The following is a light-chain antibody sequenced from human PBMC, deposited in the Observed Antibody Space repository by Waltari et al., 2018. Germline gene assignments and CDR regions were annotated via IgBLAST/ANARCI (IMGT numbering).Light chain of an antibody. CDR2: DMD. CDR1: SSHIGTHY. CDR3: ATWDNSLNNVV. Sequence: QSVLTQTPSVSAAPGHKVTISCSGSSSHIGTHYVSWHQQLPGSAPKLLLDDMDKRPSGIPDGFSGSKSGTSATLCITGLQTGDEAHYYCATWDNSLNNVVFGGGTKLTVL. J-gene: IGLJ2*01. V-gene: IGLV1-51*01.